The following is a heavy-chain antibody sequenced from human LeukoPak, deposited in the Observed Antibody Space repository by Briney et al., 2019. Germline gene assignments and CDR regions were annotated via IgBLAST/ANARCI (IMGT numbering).Heavy chain of an antibody. CDR1: GFTFSSYA. D-gene: IGHD3-22*01. CDR2: IYYSGNT. Sequence: ESLRLSCAASGFTFSSYAMSWVRQAPGKGLEWIGSIYYSGNTYYNPSLKSRVTISVDTSKNQFSLKLTSVTAADTAFYYCARRFYYDSSGYYPDSWGQGTLVTVSS. J-gene: IGHJ5*01. V-gene: IGHV4-39*01. CDR3: ARRFYYDSSGYYPDS.